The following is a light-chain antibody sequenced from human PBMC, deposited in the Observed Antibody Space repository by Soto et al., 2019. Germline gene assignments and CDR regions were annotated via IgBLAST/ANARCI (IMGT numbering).Light chain of an antibody. J-gene: IGLJ2*01. Sequence: QSVLTQPPSVSAAPGQRVTISCSGSGSNIGNNYVSWYQQLPGTAPKLLIYYDNKRPSGIPDRFSGSKSGTSATLAITGLRTGDEADYYCGTWDSSLSAGGVFGGGTKLTVL. CDR1: GSNIGNNY. CDR3: GTWDSSLSAGGV. V-gene: IGLV1-51*01. CDR2: YDN.